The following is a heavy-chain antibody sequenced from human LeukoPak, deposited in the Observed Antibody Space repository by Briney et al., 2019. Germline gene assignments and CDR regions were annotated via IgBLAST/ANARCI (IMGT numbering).Heavy chain of an antibody. J-gene: IGHJ3*02. D-gene: IGHD2-15*01. CDR2: INTGSGNT. CDR1: GYTFTTYA. CDR3: VRAGVVVVAAARGAFDI. V-gene: IGHV1-3*04. Sequence: ASVKASCKASGYTFTTYAIHWVRQAPGQRLEWMGWINTGSGNTRYSPKFQGRVTITRDTSATTAYMELNSLRSEDTAVYLCVRAGVVVVAAARGAFDIWGQGTVVTVSS.